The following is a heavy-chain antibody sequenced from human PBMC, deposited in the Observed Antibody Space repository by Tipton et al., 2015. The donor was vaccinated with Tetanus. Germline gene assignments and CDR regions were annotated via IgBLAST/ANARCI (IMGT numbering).Heavy chain of an antibody. CDR1: GGSISSTTSY. J-gene: IGHJ4*02. V-gene: IGHV4-39*01. CDR3: ARFSYDSGGFYSYFDY. Sequence: TLSLTCTVSGGSISSTTSYWGWVRQSPGKGLEWIGSLYYTEATYYNPSLQSRVTMSVDTSKNQFYLKVASVTATDTAVYYCARFSYDSGGFYSYFDYWGRGTLVAVSS. D-gene: IGHD3-22*01. CDR2: LYYTEAT.